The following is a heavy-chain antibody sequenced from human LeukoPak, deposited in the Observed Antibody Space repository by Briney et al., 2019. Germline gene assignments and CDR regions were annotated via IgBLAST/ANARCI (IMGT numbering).Heavy chain of an antibody. J-gene: IGHJ4*02. CDR1: GFTFSSYA. V-gene: IGHV3-23*01. CDR3: ARDGTMTTVTTFDY. D-gene: IGHD4-17*01. CDR2: ISSRGGST. Sequence: GGSLRLSCAASGFTFSSYAMSWVRQAPGKGLEWVSGISSRGGSTYYADSVKGRFTISRDNAKNTLYLQMNSLRAEDTAVYYCARDGTMTTVTTFDYWGQGTLVTVSS.